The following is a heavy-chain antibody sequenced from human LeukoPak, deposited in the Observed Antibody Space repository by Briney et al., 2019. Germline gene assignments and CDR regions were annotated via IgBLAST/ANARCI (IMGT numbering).Heavy chain of an antibody. CDR1: GFPFSNYW. Sequence: GGSLRLSCAASGFPFSNYWMHWVRQAPGKGLVWVSRVNSDGSTTNYADSVKGRFTISRDNAENTLYMRMNSLGPEDTAVYYCARGYYSSSRFDSWGQGTLVTVSS. J-gene: IGHJ4*02. V-gene: IGHV3-74*01. CDR3: ARGYYSSSRFDS. D-gene: IGHD6-13*01. CDR2: VNSDGSTT.